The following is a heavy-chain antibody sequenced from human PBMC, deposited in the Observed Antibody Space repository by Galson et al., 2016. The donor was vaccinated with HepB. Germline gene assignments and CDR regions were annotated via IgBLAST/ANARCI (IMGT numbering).Heavy chain of an antibody. CDR1: GFTFRSYT. J-gene: IGHJ4*02. CDR3: ATMFNWNYFDS. Sequence: LRLSCAASGFTFRSYTVNWVRQAPGKGLEWASSISSSSTYIYYADSLKGRFTTSRDNANNSLYLQLSSLRAEDTAVYYCATMFNWNYFDSWGQGTLVTVSS. D-gene: IGHD1-20*01. CDR2: ISSSSTYI. V-gene: IGHV3-21*01.